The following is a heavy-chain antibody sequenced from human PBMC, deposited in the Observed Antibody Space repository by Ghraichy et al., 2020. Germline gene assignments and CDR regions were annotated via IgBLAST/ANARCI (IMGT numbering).Heavy chain of an antibody. CDR1: GYTFTSYG. CDR3: ARDSPVVVVPAAYYYYGMDV. J-gene: IGHJ6*02. Sequence: ASVKVSCKASGYTFTSYGISWVRQAPGQGLEWMGWISAYNGNTNYAQKLQGRVTMTTDTSTSTAYMELRSLRSDDTAVYYCARDSPVVVVPAAYYYYGMDVWGQGTTVTVSS. CDR2: ISAYNGNT. V-gene: IGHV1-18*01. D-gene: IGHD2-2*01.